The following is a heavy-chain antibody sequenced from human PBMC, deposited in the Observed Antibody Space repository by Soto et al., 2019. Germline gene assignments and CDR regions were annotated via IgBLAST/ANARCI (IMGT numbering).Heavy chain of an antibody. J-gene: IGHJ6*02. D-gene: IGHD6-19*01. V-gene: IGHV3-48*03. CDR3: ARDRASLAGYYYGMDV. CDR1: GFTFSSYE. Sequence: GGSLRLSCAASGFTFSSYEMNWVRQAPGKGLEWVSYISSSGSTIYYADSVKGRFTIPRDNAKNSLYLQMNSLRAEDTAVYYCARDRASLAGYYYGMDVWGQGTTVTVSS. CDR2: ISSSGSTI.